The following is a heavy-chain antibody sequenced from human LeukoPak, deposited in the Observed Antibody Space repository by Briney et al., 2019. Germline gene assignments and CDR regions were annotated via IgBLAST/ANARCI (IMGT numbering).Heavy chain of an antibody. CDR1: GGSISSGGYY. J-gene: IGHJ4*02. D-gene: IGHD3-16*02. CDR3: ARGGRDYVWGSYRPHYFDY. V-gene: IGHV4-31*03. Sequence: PSQTLSLTCTVSGGSISSGGYYWSWIRQHPGKGLEWIGYIYYSGSTYYNPSLKSRVTISVDTSKNRFSLKLSSVTAADTAVYYCARGGRDYVWGSYRPHYFDYWGQGTLVTVSS. CDR2: IYYSGST.